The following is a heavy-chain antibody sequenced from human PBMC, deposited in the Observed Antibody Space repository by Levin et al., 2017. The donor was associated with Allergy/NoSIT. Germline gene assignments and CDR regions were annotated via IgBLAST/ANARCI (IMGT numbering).Heavy chain of an antibody. V-gene: IGHV1-18*01. CDR3: ARARTRDGYDYGMDV. J-gene: IGHJ6*02. CDR2: ISAYNGNT. CDR1: GYTFTSYG. D-gene: IGHD5-24*01. Sequence: ASVKVSCKASGYTFTSYGISWVRQAPGQGLEWMGWISAYNGNTNYAQKLQGRVTMTTDTSTSTAYMELRSLRSDDTAVYYCARARTRDGYDYGMDVWGQGTTVTVSS.